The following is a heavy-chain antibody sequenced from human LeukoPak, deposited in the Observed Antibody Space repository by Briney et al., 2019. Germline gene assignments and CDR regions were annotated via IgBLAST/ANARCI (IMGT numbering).Heavy chain of an antibody. Sequence: GGSLRLSCAASGFTFSLYEMNWVRQAPGKGLEWVSYITSSGSITYYADSVKGRFTISRDNAKNSLYLQMNSLRAEDTALYYCMRDFLGDWGQGTLVTVSS. V-gene: IGHV3-48*03. CDR3: MRDFLGD. CDR2: ITSSGSIT. D-gene: IGHD3-10*01. J-gene: IGHJ4*02. CDR1: GFTFSLYE.